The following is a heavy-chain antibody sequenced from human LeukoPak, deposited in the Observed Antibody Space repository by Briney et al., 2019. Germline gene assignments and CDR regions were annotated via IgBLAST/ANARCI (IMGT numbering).Heavy chain of an antibody. J-gene: IGHJ6*03. Sequence: GGSPRLSCAASGFTFSSYWMHWVRQAPGKGLVWVSRINSDGSSTSYADSVKGRFTISRDNAKNTLYLQMNSLRAEDTAVYYCARDQGYGGNYHYYYYYMDVWGKGTTVTVSS. CDR1: GFTFSSYW. D-gene: IGHD4/OR15-4a*01. CDR2: INSDGSST. CDR3: ARDQGYGGNYHYYYYYMDV. V-gene: IGHV3-74*01.